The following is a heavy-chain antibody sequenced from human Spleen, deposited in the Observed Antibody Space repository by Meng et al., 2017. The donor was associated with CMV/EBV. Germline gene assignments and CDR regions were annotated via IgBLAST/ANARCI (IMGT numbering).Heavy chain of an antibody. V-gene: IGHV4-4*02. J-gene: IGHJ4*02. Sequence: QVQLQESGPGLVKPSGPLSLNCAVSGGSIISSNLWTWVRQVPGKGLEWIGEIYHSGSTNYNPSLKSRVTISVDKFKNQFSLKLCSVTAADTAVYYCARIERRRILKYCGSDCSTTDYWGQGTLVTVSS. CDR2: IYHSGST. CDR1: GGSIISSNL. CDR3: ARIERRRILKYCGSDCSTTDY. D-gene: IGHD2-21*02.